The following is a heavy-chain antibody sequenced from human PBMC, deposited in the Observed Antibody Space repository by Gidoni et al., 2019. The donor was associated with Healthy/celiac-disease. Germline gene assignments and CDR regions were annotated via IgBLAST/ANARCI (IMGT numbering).Heavy chain of an antibody. D-gene: IGHD5-12*01. CDR1: GCTFSSYG. J-gene: IGHJ4*02. CDR3: AKAHGYSGYPLRRPDY. CDR2: ISYDGSNK. V-gene: IGHV3-30*18. Sequence: QVQLVESGGGVVQPGRSLRLSCAASGCTFSSYGMHWVRQAPGQGLEWVAVISYDGSNKYYADSVKGRFTISRDNSKNTLYLQMNSLRSEDTAVYYCAKAHGYSGYPLRRPDYWGQGTLVTVSS.